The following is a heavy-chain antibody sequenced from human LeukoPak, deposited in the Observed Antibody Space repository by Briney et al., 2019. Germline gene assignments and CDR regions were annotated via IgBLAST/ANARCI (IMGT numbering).Heavy chain of an antibody. V-gene: IGHV4-59*02. CDR2: IYYSGST. CDR1: GGSVSSYY. J-gene: IGHJ4*02. D-gene: IGHD3-3*01. CDR3: ARTFPYYDFWSGYLAFDY. Sequence: SETLSLTCTVSGGSVSSYYWSWIRQPPGKGLEWIGYIYYSGSTNYNPSLKSRVTISVDTSKNQFSLKLSSVTAADTAVYYCARTFPYYDFWSGYLAFDYWGQGTQVTVSS.